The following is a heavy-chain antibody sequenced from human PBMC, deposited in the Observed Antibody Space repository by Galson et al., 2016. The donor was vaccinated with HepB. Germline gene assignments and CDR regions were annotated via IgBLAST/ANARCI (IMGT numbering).Heavy chain of an antibody. D-gene: IGHD3-22*01. CDR1: GFIFSSYD. V-gene: IGHV3-23*01. CDR3: AKGAFYETSGYSHFFDY. Sequence: SLRLSCAASGFIFSSYDMGWVRQAPGKGLEWVSVISGSGGDTYYADSVKGRFTISRDNSKNTLYLQLNSLRVEDTAMYYCAKGAFYETSGYSHFFDYWGQGILVTVSS. CDR2: ISGSGGDT. J-gene: IGHJ4*02.